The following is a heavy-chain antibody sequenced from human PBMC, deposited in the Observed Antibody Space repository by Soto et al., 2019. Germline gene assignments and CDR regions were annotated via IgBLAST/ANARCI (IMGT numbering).Heavy chain of an antibody. J-gene: IGHJ1*01. CDR2: INPSGGST. CDR1: GYTFTSYF. Sequence: QVQLVQSGAEVKKPGASVKVSCKASGYTFTSYFVHWVRQAPGQGLEWMGIINPSGGSTTYAQKFQARVTMTRDTSTSTVYMELSSLRSEDTAVYYCASGSLLSVAGPNEYFQHWGQGTLVTVSS. CDR3: ASGSLLSVAGPNEYFQH. V-gene: IGHV1-46*01. D-gene: IGHD6-19*01.